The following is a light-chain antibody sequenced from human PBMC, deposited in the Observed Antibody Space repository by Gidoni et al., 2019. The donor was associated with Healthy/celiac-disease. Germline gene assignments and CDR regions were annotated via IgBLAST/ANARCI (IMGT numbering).Light chain of an antibody. Sequence: SYELTQPPSVSVSPGQTASITCSGDKVGDKYACWYQQQPGQSPVLVIYQDSKRPSGIPEPFSGSNSGNTATLTISGTQAMDEADYYCQAWDSSTPYVFGTGTKVTVL. CDR2: QDS. CDR1: KVGDKY. J-gene: IGLJ1*01. V-gene: IGLV3-1*01. CDR3: QAWDSSTPYV.